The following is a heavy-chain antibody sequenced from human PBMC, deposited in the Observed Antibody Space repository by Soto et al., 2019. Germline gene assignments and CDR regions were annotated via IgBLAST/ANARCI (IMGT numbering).Heavy chain of an antibody. CDR1: GFTFSSYW. V-gene: IGHV3-74*01. Sequence: EVQLVESGGGLVQPGGSLRLSCAASGFTFSSYWMHWVRQAPGKGLVWVSSINSDGSSTSYADSVKGRFTISRDNAKNTLYLQMNSLRAEDTAVYYCARVGDDFWSGYPLDMDVWGKGTTVTVSS. D-gene: IGHD3-3*01. CDR3: ARVGDDFWSGYPLDMDV. J-gene: IGHJ6*03. CDR2: INSDGSST.